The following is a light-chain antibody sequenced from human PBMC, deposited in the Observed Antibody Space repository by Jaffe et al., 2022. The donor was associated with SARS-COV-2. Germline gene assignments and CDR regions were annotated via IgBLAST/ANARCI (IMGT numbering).Light chain of an antibody. J-gene: IGLJ2*01. CDR1: ALPKQY. CDR2: KDS. Sequence: SYELTQPPSVSVSPGQTARITCSGDALPKQYAYWYQQKPGQAPVLVIYKDSERPSGIPERFSGSSSGTTVTLTISGVQAEDEADYYCQSADSSGTPDRVFGGGTKLTVL. CDR3: QSADSSGTPDRV. V-gene: IGLV3-25*03.